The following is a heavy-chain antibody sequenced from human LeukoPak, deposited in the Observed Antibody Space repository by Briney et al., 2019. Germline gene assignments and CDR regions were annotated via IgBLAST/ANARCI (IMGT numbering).Heavy chain of an antibody. CDR1: GFTVSSNY. CDR2: IYSGGST. V-gene: IGHV3-53*01. CDR3: ARVVPAAKNYYYYGMDV. D-gene: IGHD2-2*01. Sequence: GGSLRLSCAASGFTVSSNYMSWVRQAPGEGLEWVSVIYSGGSTYYADSVKGRFTISRDNSKNTLYLQMNSLRAEDTAVYYCARVVPAAKNYYYYGMDVWGQGTTVTVSS. J-gene: IGHJ6*02.